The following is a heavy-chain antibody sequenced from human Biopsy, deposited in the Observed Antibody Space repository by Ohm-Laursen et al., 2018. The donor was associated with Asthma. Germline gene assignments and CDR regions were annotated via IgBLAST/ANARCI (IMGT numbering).Heavy chain of an antibody. CDR1: GYIFNSAG. V-gene: IGHV1-18*01. D-gene: IGHD3-10*01. CDR3: ARAVDYSHYYGIDV. Sequence: ASVKVSCKTSGYIFNSAGITWVRQAPGQGLEWMGWISVYNGNTKVAQKLQDRVTMITDTSTSTAYIELRSLRSDDTAVYFCARAVDYSHYYGIDVWGQGTTVTVS. J-gene: IGHJ6*02. CDR2: ISVYNGNT.